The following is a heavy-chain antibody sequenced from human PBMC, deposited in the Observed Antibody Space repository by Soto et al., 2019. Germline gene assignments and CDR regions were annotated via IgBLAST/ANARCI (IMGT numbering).Heavy chain of an antibody. Sequence: SVKVSCKASGGTFSSYAISWVRQAPGQGLEWMGGIIPIFGTANYAQKFQGGVAITADKSTSTAYMELSSLRSEDTAVYYCARPSAGGDYYYYYGMDVWGQGTTVTVSS. CDR2: IIPIFGTA. D-gene: IGHD3-10*01. J-gene: IGHJ6*02. V-gene: IGHV1-69*06. CDR3: ARPSAGGDYYYYYGMDV. CDR1: GGTFSSYA.